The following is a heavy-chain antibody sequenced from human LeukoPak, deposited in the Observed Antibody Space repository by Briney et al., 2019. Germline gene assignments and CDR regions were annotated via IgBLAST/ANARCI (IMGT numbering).Heavy chain of an antibody. CDR1: GFTLNSYW. J-gene: IGHJ4*02. CDR2: IKQDGSEK. Sequence: PGGSLRLSCAASGFTLNSYWMTWVRQAPGKGLEWVANIKQDGSEKYYVDSVKGRFTISRDNAKNSLYLQMNSLRAEDTAVYYCVRAIGAAGSYWGQGTLVTVSS. CDR3: VRAIGAAGSY. D-gene: IGHD6-13*01. V-gene: IGHV3-7*03.